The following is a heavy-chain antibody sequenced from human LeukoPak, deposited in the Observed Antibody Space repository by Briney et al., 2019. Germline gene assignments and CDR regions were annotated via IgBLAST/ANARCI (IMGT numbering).Heavy chain of an antibody. Sequence: AGGSLRLSCAASGFTFDDYGMSWVRQAPGKGLEWVSGINWNGGSTGYADSVKGRFTISRDNAKNSLYLQMNSLRAEDTAVYYCARETYYYDSSGYYDYWGQGTLVTVSS. CDR2: INWNGGST. D-gene: IGHD3-22*01. CDR3: ARETYYYDSSGYYDY. J-gene: IGHJ4*02. V-gene: IGHV3-20*04. CDR1: GFTFDDYG.